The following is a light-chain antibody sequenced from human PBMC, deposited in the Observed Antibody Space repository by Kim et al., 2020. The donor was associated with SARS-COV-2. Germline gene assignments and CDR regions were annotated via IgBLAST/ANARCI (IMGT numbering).Light chain of an antibody. CDR2: DVT. CDR3: SSYAGSNNGV. CDR1: SSDIGSYDY. V-gene: IGLV2-8*01. Sequence: QSALTQPPSASGSPGQSVTISCTGSSSDIGSYDYVSWYQQYPGKAPKLIIYDVTKRPSGVPDRFSGSKSANTASLTVSGLQAEDEVDYYCSSYAGSNNGVFGEGTQLTVL. J-gene: IGLJ2*01.